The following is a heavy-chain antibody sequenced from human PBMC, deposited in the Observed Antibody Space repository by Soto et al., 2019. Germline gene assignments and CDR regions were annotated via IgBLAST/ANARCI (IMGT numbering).Heavy chain of an antibody. Sequence: PSETLSLTCTVSGVSISSYYWSWIRQPPGKGLEWIGYIHYSGRTNSNPSLKSRVTMSADTSKNQFSLKLSSVTAADTAVYYCARVYDSRGYYHYFDSWGQGTLVTVSS. D-gene: IGHD3-22*01. CDR3: ARVYDSRGYYHYFDS. CDR1: GVSISSYY. J-gene: IGHJ4*02. V-gene: IGHV4-59*01. CDR2: IHYSGRT.